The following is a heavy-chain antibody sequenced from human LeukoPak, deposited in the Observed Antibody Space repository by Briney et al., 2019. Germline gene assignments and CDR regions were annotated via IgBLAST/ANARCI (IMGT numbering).Heavy chain of an antibody. D-gene: IGHD5-12*01. Sequence: SGTLSLTCAVSGGSISSSNWWSWVRQPPGKGLERIGEIYHSGSTNYNPSLKSRVTISVDKSKNQFSLKLSSVTAADTAVYYCARQRWLRFTPGCFDYWGQGTLVTVSS. J-gene: IGHJ4*02. CDR2: IYHSGST. CDR3: ARQRWLRFTPGCFDY. V-gene: IGHV4-4*02. CDR1: GGSISSSNW.